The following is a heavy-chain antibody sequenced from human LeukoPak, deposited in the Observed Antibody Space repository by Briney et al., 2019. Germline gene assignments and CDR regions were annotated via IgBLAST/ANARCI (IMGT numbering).Heavy chain of an antibody. D-gene: IGHD4-23*01. Sequence: ASVKVSCKASGYTFTSYDINWVRQATGQGLEWMGWMNPNSGNTGYAQKFQGRVTMTRNTSISTAYMELSSLRSEDTAVYYCATGTKDDYGGNPLFDYWGQGTLVTVSS. V-gene: IGHV1-8*01. CDR1: GYTFTSYD. CDR2: MNPNSGNT. J-gene: IGHJ4*02. CDR3: ATGTKDDYGGNPLFDY.